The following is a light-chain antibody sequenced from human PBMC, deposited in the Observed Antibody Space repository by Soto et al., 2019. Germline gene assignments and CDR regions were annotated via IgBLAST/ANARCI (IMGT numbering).Light chain of an antibody. CDR3: SSLEYRLNGYV. CDR2: NNY. V-gene: IGLV1-44*01. CDR1: SSNIGSNT. J-gene: IGLJ1*01. Sequence: QSVLTQPPSASGTPGQRVTISCSGSSSNIGSNTVNWYHQLPGTAPKLLIYNNYQRSSGVPDRFSGSKSGTSASLAISGPQAEDEAYFYFSSLEYRLNGYVFGTGTKVTVL.